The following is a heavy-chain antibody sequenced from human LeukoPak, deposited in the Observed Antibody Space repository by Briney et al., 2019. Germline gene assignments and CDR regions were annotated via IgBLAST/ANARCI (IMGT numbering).Heavy chain of an antibody. CDR2: IHHSGST. V-gene: IGHV4-34*01. CDR3: ARSRGWLQPHPLGY. D-gene: IGHD5-24*01. J-gene: IGHJ4*02. Sequence: SETLSLTCAVYGGSLSGYYWSWIRQPPGKGLECIGEIHHSGSTNYNPSLKSRVTLSVDTSKNQFSLKLSSVTAADTAVYYCARSRGWLQPHPLGYWGQGTLVTVSS. CDR1: GGSLSGYY.